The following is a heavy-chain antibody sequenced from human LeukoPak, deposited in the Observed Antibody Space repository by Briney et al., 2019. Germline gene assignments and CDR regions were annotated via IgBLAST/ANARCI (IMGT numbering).Heavy chain of an antibody. V-gene: IGHV4-38-2*02. J-gene: IGHJ4*02. Sequence: SETLSLTCTVSGYSISSGYYWGWIRQPPGKGLEWIGSIYYSGTTFYNPSLKSRVTISVDTSRNQFSLKLSSVTAADTAFYYCARANWNGPFDNWGQGTLVTVSS. D-gene: IGHD1-1*01. CDR1: GYSISSGYY. CDR3: ARANWNGPFDN. CDR2: IYYSGTT.